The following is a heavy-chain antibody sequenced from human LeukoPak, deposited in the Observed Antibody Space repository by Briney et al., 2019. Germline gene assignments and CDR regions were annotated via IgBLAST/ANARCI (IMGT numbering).Heavy chain of an antibody. CDR2: IYYSGST. CDR1: GGSISSSSYY. J-gene: IGHJ4*02. V-gene: IGHV4-39*01. D-gene: IGHD6-25*01. Sequence: SETLSLTCTVSGGSISSSSYYWGWIRQPPGKGLEWIGSIYYSGSTYYNPSLKSRVTISVDTSKNQFSLKLSSVTAADTAVYYCAAGRSDYFDFWGQGTLVTVTS. CDR3: AAGRSDYFDF.